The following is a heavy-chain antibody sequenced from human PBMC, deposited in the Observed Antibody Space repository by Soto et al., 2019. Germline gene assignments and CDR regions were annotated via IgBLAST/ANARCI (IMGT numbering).Heavy chain of an antibody. CDR2: VFYTGTT. D-gene: IGHD2-8*02. Sequence: SETLSLTCTVSGDSIDTAYYYWGWLRQPPGKGLEWIGTVFYTGTTYYNPSLESRVTISIDTSKNQFSLKLTTVTATDTAVYYCARLSTAFTVGYCPGGGCRPFDPWGQGTLVTVSS. V-gene: IGHV4-39*01. CDR3: ARLSTAFTVGYCPGGGCRPFDP. CDR1: GDSIDTAYYY. J-gene: IGHJ5*02.